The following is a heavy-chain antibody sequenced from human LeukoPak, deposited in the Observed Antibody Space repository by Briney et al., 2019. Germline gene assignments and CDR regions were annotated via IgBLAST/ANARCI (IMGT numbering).Heavy chain of an antibody. D-gene: IGHD1-26*01. CDR3: ARDGSYATEYFQH. V-gene: IGHV3-53*01. Sequence: GGSLRLSCAASGFSFNNKYMNWVRQAPGKGLEWVSLIYGDTSTNYADSVKGRFTISRDTSKNTLYLQMNSLRAEDTAVYYCARDGSYATEYFQHWGQGTLVTVSS. CDR2: IYGDTST. CDR1: GFSFNNKY. J-gene: IGHJ1*01.